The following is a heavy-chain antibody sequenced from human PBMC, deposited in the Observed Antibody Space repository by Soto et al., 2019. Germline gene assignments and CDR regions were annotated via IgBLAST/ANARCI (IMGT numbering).Heavy chain of an antibody. Sequence: QVQLVESGGGVVQPGRSLRLSCAASGFTFSSYGIHWVRQATGKGLEWVAVIWYDGSNKNYADSVKGRFTISRDNSKNTLYLQMTSLRAEDTALYYCARVGYGDYPLDYWGQGTLVTVSS. CDR3: ARVGYGDYPLDY. V-gene: IGHV3-33*01. CDR1: GFTFSSYG. CDR2: IWYDGSNK. J-gene: IGHJ4*02. D-gene: IGHD4-17*01.